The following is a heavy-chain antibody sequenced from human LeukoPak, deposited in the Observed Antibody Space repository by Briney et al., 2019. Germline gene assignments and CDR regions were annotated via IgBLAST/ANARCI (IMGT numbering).Heavy chain of an antibody. CDR1: GFTFNDYN. CDR3: ARAPDYGDYDFTTDY. CDR2: ISSSSSYI. Sequence: GGSLRLSCAASGFTFNDYNMNWVRQAAGKGLEWVSSISSSSSYIYYADSVKGRFTISRDNAKNSLYLQMNSLRAEDTAVYYCARAPDYGDYDFTTDYWGQGTLVTVSS. D-gene: IGHD4-17*01. V-gene: IGHV3-21*01. J-gene: IGHJ4*02.